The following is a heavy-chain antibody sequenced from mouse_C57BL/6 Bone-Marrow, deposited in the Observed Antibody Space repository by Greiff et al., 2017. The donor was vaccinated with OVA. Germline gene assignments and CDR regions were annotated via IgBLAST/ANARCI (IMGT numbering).Heavy chain of an antibody. CDR2: INPNNGGT. CDR1: GYTFTDYN. D-gene: IGHD1-1*01. CDR3: ARYYYGSSDFDY. V-gene: IGHV1-22*01. Sequence: EVQLQQSGPELVKPGASVKMSCKASGYTFTDYNMHWVKQSHGKSLEWIGYINPNNGGTSYNQKFKGKATLTVNKSSSTAYMELRSLTSEDSAVYYCARYYYGSSDFDYWGQGTTLTVSS. J-gene: IGHJ2*01.